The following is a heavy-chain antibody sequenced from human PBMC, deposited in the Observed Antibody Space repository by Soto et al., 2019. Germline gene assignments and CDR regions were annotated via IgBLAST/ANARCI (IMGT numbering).Heavy chain of an antibody. CDR2: ISNNGNT. D-gene: IGHD3-22*01. CDR3: ARHNYEAPLDHGMDV. V-gene: IGHV4-59*08. J-gene: IGHJ6*02. CDR1: GGSIRNYY. Sequence: PSETLSLTCTVSGGSIRNYYWSWIRQPPGKGLEWIGYISNNGNTNYNPSLRSRVTLSIDTSKNQFSLSLTSVTAADMAVYYCARHNYEAPLDHGMDVRGQGTTVTVSS.